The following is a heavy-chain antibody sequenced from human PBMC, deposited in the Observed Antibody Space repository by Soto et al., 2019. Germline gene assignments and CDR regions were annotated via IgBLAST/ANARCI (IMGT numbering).Heavy chain of an antibody. D-gene: IGHD2-15*01. CDR3: SGVGCSGGSCYSSWFDP. CDR2: INAGNGNT. CDR1: GYTFTSYA. J-gene: IGHJ5*02. Sequence: ASVKVSCKASGYTFTSYAMHWVRQAPGQRLEWMGWINAGNGNTKYSQKFQGRVTITRDTSASTAYMELSSLRSEDTAVYYCSGVGCSGGSCYSSWFDPWGQGTLVTVSS. V-gene: IGHV1-3*01.